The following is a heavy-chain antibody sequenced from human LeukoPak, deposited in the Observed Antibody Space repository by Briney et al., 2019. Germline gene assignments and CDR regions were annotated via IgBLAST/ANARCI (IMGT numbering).Heavy chain of an antibody. V-gene: IGHV4-39*07. D-gene: IGHD2-2*02. Sequence: SETLSLTCTVSGGSISSSSYYWGWIRQPPGKGLEWIGSIYYSGSTYYNPSLKSRVTISVDTFKNQFSLKLSSVTAADTAVYYCARDHIYCSSTSCYMSLDYWGQGTLVTVSS. CDR1: GGSISSSSYY. J-gene: IGHJ4*02. CDR3: ARDHIYCSSTSCYMSLDY. CDR2: IYYSGST.